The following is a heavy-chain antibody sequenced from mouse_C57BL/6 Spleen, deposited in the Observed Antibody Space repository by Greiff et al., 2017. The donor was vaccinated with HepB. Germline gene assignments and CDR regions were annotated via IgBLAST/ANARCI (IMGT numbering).Heavy chain of an antibody. CDR3: ARRRYFDY. Sequence: EVKLMESGGGLVKPGGSLKLSCAASGFTFSDYGMHWVRQAPEKGLEWVAYICRGSSTIYYADTVKGRFTISRNNAKNTLFLQRTSLRSEDTAMYYCARRRYFDYWGQGTTLTVSS. CDR1: GFTFSDYG. V-gene: IGHV5-17*01. CDR2: ICRGSSTI. J-gene: IGHJ2*01.